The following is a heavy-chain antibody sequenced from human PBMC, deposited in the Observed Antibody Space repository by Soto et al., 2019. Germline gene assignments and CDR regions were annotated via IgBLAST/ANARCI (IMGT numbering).Heavy chain of an antibody. Sequence: SETLSLTCTICGGSISSYYWSWIRQPPGKGLEWIGYIYYSGSTNYNPSLKSRVTISVDTSKNQFSLKLSSVTAADTAVYYCARRATVDTGTYYYYGMDVWGQGTTVTVPS. V-gene: IGHV4-59*08. CDR2: IYYSGST. J-gene: IGHJ6*02. CDR1: GGSISSYY. D-gene: IGHD5-18*01. CDR3: ARRATVDTGTYYYYGMDV.